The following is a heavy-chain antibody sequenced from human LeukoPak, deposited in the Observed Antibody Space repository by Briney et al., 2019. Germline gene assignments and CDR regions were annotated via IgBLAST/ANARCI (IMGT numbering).Heavy chain of an antibody. V-gene: IGHV3-23*01. Sequence: GGSLRLSCAASGFTFSSYAMSWVRQAPGKGLEWVSAISGSGGSTYYADSVKGRFTISRDNSKNTLYLQMNSLRAEDTAVYYCAKIERLDIVVVPAASLDYWGQGTLVTVSS. CDR3: AKIERLDIVVVPAASLDY. J-gene: IGHJ4*02. CDR2: ISGSGGST. D-gene: IGHD2-2*03. CDR1: GFTFSSYA.